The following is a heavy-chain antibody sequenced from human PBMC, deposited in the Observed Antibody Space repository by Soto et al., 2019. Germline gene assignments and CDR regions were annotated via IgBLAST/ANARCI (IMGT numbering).Heavy chain of an antibody. Sequence: QSQTLSLTCAVSSGSISSSNWWSWVRQPPGKGLEWIGEIYHSGSTNYNPSLKSRVTISVDKSKNQFSLKLSSVTAADTAVYYCARGARGYGDYFDYWGQGTLVTVSS. V-gene: IGHV4-4*02. J-gene: IGHJ4*02. CDR3: ARGARGYGDYFDY. D-gene: IGHD4-17*01. CDR2: IYHSGST. CDR1: SGSISSSNW.